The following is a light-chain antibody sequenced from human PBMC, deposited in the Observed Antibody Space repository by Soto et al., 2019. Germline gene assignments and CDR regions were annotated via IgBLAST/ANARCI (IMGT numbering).Light chain of an antibody. CDR2: GAS. CDR3: QQYNNWPPLT. V-gene: IGKV3-15*01. J-gene: IGKJ4*01. Sequence: EIVMTQSPATLSVSPGERATLSCRASPSVSSNLAWYQQKPGQAPRLLIYGASTRATGIPARFSGSASGTEFTLTSRSLQSEDFGVYYCQQYNNWPPLTFGGGTKVEIK. CDR1: PSVSSN.